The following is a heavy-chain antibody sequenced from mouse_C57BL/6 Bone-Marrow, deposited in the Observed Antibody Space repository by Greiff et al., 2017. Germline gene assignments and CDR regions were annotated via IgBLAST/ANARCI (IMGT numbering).Heavy chain of an antibody. D-gene: IGHD1-1*01. V-gene: IGHV1-20*01. CDR2: INPYNGDT. CDR3: ARWDYYGSSSFAY. Sequence: EVQLQQSGPELVKPGDSVKISCKASGYSFTGYFMNWVMQSHGKSLEWIGRINPYNGDTFYNQKFKGKATLTVDKSSSTAHMELRSLTSEDSAVYYCARWDYYGSSSFAYWGQGTLVTVSA. CDR1: GYSFTGYF. J-gene: IGHJ3*01.